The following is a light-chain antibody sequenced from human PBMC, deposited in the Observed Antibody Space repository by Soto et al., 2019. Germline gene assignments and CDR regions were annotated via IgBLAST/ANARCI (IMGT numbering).Light chain of an antibody. J-gene: IGLJ3*02. V-gene: IGLV3-21*02. CDR1: KLADKS. Sequence: SYELTQAPSVSVAPGQRARITCAGNKLADKSVHWYQQKPGQAPGLVVYDDRDRPSGVPERFSGTNSDNVAALTIFRVEAGDEADHFCQVWDSDSDHWVFGGGTKLTVL. CDR3: QVWDSDSDHWV. CDR2: DDR.